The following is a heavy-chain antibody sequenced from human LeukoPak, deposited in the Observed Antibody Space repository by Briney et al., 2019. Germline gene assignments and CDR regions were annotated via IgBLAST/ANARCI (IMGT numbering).Heavy chain of an antibody. CDR3: ARDRGVVPAARSGRRYYYYYYYGMDV. V-gene: IGHV1-46*01. Sequence: ASVKVSCKASGYTFTSYYMHWVRQAPGQGLEWMGIINPSGGSTSYAQKFQGRVTMTRDTSTSTVYMELSSLRSEDTAVYYCARDRGVVPAARSGRRYYYYYYYGMDVWGQGTTVTVSS. CDR2: INPSGGST. CDR1: GYTFTSYY. J-gene: IGHJ6*02. D-gene: IGHD2-2*01.